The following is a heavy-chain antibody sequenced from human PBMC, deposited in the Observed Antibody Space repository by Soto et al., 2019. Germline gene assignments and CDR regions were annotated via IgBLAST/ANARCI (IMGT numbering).Heavy chain of an antibody. D-gene: IGHD1-1*01. CDR2: INSDGRST. Sequence: GGSLRLSCAASGFKFRNYWMHWVRRTPGKGLVWVSRINSDGRSTSYADSVKGRFSISRDNAKNTLYLQLNSLRAEDTAVYYCANSETTASSFDYWGQGTLVTVSS. J-gene: IGHJ4*02. CDR3: ANSETTASSFDY. V-gene: IGHV3-74*01. CDR1: GFKFRNYW.